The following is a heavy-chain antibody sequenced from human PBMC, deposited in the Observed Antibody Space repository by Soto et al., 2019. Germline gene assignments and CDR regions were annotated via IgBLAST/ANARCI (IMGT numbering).Heavy chain of an antibody. CDR2: ISGSGGSA. D-gene: IGHD6-6*01. Sequence: GGSLRLSCAASGFTFSNYAMNWVRQAPGKGLEGVSVISGSGGSAYYADSVQGRFTISRDNSKNTLYLQMNSLRAEDTAVYYCAKSGSSSGSQFYYCGMDVWGQGTTVTVSS. V-gene: IGHV3-23*01. CDR3: AKSGSSSGSQFYYCGMDV. CDR1: GFTFSNYA. J-gene: IGHJ6*02.